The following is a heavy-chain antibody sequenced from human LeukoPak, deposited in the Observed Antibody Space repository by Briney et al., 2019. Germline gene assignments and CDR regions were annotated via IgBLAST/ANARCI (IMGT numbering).Heavy chain of an antibody. D-gene: IGHD1-26*01. CDR2: ITSKTDGGTI. CDR1: GFIFTNAW. V-gene: IGHV3-15*01. CDR3: TSSPQGESSAKIDC. Sequence: MAGGSLRLSCAASGFIFTNAWMSWVRQAPGKGLEWVGRITSKTDGGTIAYAAPVKGRFTISRDDSKNTLFLQMNSLNTEDTAFPYCTSSPQGESSAKIDCWGQGTLVTVSS. J-gene: IGHJ4*02.